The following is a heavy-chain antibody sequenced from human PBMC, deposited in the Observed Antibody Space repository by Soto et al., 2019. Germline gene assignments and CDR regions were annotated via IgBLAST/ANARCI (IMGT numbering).Heavy chain of an antibody. CDR3: ARHTLLAAACTGYYFDY. CDR2: IYYSGST. D-gene: IGHD6-13*01. Sequence: SETLSLTCTVSGGSISSSSYYWGWIRQPPGKGLEWIGSIYYSGSTYYNPSLKSRVTISVDTSKNQFSLKLSSVTAADTAVYYCARHTLLAAACTGYYFDYWGQGTLVTVS. V-gene: IGHV4-39*01. J-gene: IGHJ4*02. CDR1: GGSISSSSYY.